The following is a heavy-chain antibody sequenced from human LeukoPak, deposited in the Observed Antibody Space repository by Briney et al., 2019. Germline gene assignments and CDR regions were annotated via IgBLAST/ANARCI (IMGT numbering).Heavy chain of an antibody. D-gene: IGHD3-10*01. CDR2: ISAYNGNT. V-gene: IGHV1-18*01. J-gene: IGHJ4*02. Sequence: ASVKVSCKASGYTFTSYGISWVRQAPGQGLEWMGWISAYNGNTNYAQKLQGRVTMTTDTSTSTAYMELRSLRSDDTAVYYCARDVYYYGSGSYSGSDYWGQGTLVTVSS. CDR1: GYTFTSYG. CDR3: ARDVYYYGSGSYSGSDY.